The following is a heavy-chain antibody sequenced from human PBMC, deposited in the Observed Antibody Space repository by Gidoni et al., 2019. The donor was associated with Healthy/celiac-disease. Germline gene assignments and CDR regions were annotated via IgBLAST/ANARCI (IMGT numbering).Heavy chain of an antibody. Sequence: QVQLVESGGGVVQPGRSLRLSCAASGFTFSSYGMHWVRQAPGKGLEWVAVISYDGSNKYYADSVKGRFTISRDNSKNTLYLQMNSLRAEDTAVYYCAKDQGGYDSPLDYWGQGTLVTVSS. CDR1: GFTFSSYG. D-gene: IGHD5-12*01. CDR3: AKDQGGYDSPLDY. J-gene: IGHJ4*02. V-gene: IGHV3-30*18. CDR2: ISYDGSNK.